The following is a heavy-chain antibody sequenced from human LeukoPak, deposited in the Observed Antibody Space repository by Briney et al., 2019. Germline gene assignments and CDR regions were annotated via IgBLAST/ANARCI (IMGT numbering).Heavy chain of an antibody. Sequence: PSQTLSLTCTVSGGSISSGSYYWSWIRQPAGKGLEWIGCIYTSGSTNYNPSLKSRITISVDTSKNQFSLKVTSVTAADTAVYYCAREVPAGHSWFDPWGQGILVTVSS. D-gene: IGHD2-2*01. J-gene: IGHJ5*02. CDR1: GGSISSGSYY. CDR3: AREVPAGHSWFDP. V-gene: IGHV4-61*02. CDR2: IYTSGST.